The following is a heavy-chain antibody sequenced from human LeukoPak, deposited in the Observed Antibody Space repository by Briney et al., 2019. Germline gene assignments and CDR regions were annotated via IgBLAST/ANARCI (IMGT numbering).Heavy chain of an antibody. CDR1: GYTFTSYG. D-gene: IGHD1-26*01. J-gene: IGHJ4*02. Sequence: ASVKVSCKASGYTFTSYGISWVRQARGQGLEWMGWISAYNGNTNYAQKLQGRVTMTTDTSTSTAYMELRSLRSDDTAVYYCARVRSYLRSFDYWGQGTLVTVSS. V-gene: IGHV1-18*01. CDR3: ARVRSYLRSFDY. CDR2: ISAYNGNT.